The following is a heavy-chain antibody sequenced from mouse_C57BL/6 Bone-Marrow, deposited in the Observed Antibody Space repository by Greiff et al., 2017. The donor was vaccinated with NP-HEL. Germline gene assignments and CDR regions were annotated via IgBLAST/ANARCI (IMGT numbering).Heavy chain of an antibody. Sequence: EVHLVESGGGLVQPGGSLKLSCAASGFTFSDYGMAWVRQAPRKGPEWVAFISNLAYSIYYADNVTGRFTISRENAKNTLYLEMSSLRSEDAAMYYCARQYYYGSSPGWFAYWGQGTLVTVSA. CDR2: ISNLAYSI. CDR3: ARQYYYGSSPGWFAY. D-gene: IGHD1-1*01. J-gene: IGHJ3*01. V-gene: IGHV5-15*01. CDR1: GFTFSDYG.